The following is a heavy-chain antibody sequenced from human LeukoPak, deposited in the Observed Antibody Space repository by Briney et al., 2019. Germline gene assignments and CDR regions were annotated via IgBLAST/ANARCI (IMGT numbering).Heavy chain of an antibody. J-gene: IGHJ4*02. V-gene: IGHV4-59*01. Sequence: SETLSLTCIVSGGSMNNYYWSRIRQPPGKGLEWIGYVSYSGNTNYNSSLKSRVSMSVDTSKNQFSLKLISVTAADTAVYYCARDLELERNRWNYFESWGQGTLVTVSS. CDR3: ARDLELERNRWNYFES. D-gene: IGHD1-1*01. CDR1: GGSMNNYY. CDR2: VSYSGNT.